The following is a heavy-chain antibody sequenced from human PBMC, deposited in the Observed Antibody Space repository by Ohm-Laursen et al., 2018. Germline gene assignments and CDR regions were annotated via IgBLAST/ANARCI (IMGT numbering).Heavy chain of an antibody. J-gene: IGHJ6*02. CDR2: IYYSGST. CDR3: ARDSVQLWSPDYYYGMDV. CDR1: GGSISSYY. D-gene: IGHD5-18*01. Sequence: SETLSLTCTVSGGSISSYYWSWIRQPPGKRLEWIGYIYYSGSTNYNPSLKSRITISVDTAKNHFSLKLSSVTAADTAVYYCARDSVQLWSPDYYYGMDVWGQGTTVTVSS. V-gene: IGHV4-59*12.